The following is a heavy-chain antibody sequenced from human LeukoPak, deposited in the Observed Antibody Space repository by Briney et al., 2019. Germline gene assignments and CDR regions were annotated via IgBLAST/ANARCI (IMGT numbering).Heavy chain of an antibody. CDR2: IYSGGST. Sequence: GGSLRLSCAASGFTVSSNYMSWVRQAPGKGLEWVSVIYSGGSTYYADSVTGRFTISRDNSKNTLYLQMNSLRAEDTAVYYCAKLSRDRYCSGGSCYYYYMDVWGKGTTVTISS. D-gene: IGHD2-15*01. V-gene: IGHV3-53*01. CDR1: GFTVSSNY. CDR3: AKLSRDRYCSGGSCYYYYMDV. J-gene: IGHJ6*03.